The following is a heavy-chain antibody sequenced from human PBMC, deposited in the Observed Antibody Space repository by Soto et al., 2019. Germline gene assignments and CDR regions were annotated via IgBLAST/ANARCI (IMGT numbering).Heavy chain of an antibody. D-gene: IGHD6-13*01. CDR1: GYTFTGYY. Sequence: SVKVSCKASGYTFTGYYMHWVRQAPGQGLEWMGGIIPIFGTANYAQKFQGRVTITADESTSTAYMELSSLRSEDTAVYYCASGRYSSQNWFDPWGQGTLVTVSS. CDR3: ASGRYSSQNWFDP. V-gene: IGHV1-69*13. J-gene: IGHJ5*02. CDR2: IIPIFGTA.